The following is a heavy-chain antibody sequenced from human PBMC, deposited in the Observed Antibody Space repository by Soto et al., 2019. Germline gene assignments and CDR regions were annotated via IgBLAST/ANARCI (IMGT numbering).Heavy chain of an antibody. CDR1: GDNVSTNSAA. Sequence: SQTLSLTCVISGDNVSTNSAAWNWSRQCPSRGLEWLGRTYYRSKWYTDYAESVKSRIIINPDTSKNQFSLQLNSVTPEDTAVYFCARDPDSTSWYGIDYWGQGTLVTVSS. J-gene: IGHJ4*02. V-gene: IGHV6-1*01. CDR2: TYYRSKWYT. CDR3: ARDPDSTSWYGIDY. D-gene: IGHD6-13*01.